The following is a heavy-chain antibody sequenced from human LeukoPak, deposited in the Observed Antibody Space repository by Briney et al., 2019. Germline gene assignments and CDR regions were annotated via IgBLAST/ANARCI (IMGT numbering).Heavy chain of an antibody. D-gene: IGHD5-18*01. Sequence: GRSLRLSCAASGFTFSTYAMHWVSQAPGKGLEWVAVISYDGSSKYYADSVKGRFTISRDNAKTSLYLQMNSLRAEDTAVYYCARDLSGVAGYTYGRGIDYWGQGTLVTVSS. V-gene: IGHV3-30*04. CDR1: GFTFSTYA. CDR3: ARDLSGVAGYTYGRGIDY. J-gene: IGHJ4*02. CDR2: ISYDGSSK.